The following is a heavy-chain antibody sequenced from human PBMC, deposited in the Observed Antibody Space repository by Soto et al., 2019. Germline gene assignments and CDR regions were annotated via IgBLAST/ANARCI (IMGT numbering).Heavy chain of an antibody. CDR2: IIPIFGTA. CDR3: AREAGSTSGGSYYYYGMDV. V-gene: IGHV1-69*01. J-gene: IGHJ6*02. D-gene: IGHD1-26*01. CDR1: GGTFSSYA. Sequence: QVQLVQSGAEVKKPGSSVKVSCKASGGTFSSYAISWVRQAPGQGLEWMGGIIPIFGTANYAQKFQGRVTITADESTSTAYMELSSLRSEDTAVYYCAREAGSTSGGSYYYYGMDVWGQGTTVTVSS.